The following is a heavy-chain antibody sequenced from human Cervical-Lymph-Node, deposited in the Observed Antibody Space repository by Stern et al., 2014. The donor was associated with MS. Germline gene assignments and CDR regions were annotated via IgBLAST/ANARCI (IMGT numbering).Heavy chain of an antibody. CDR2: ISDNGSRT. CDR1: GFTFSSHA. CDR3: ARGRGGAAGRYFDY. Sequence: DQLVQSGGALVQPGGSLRLSCAASGFTFSSHAMHWVRQAPGKGLECVSTISDNGSRTYHANSVKGRFTISRDNPKNTLYIQLGSLRTEDMAVYYCARGRGGAAGRYFDYWGQGTLVTVSS. J-gene: IGHJ4*02. V-gene: IGHV3-64*01. D-gene: IGHD6-13*01.